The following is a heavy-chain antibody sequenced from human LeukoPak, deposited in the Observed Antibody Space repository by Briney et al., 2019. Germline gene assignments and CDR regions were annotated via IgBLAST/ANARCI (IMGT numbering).Heavy chain of an antibody. J-gene: IGHJ4*02. V-gene: IGHV4-34*01. CDR3: ARSKAADFDY. Sequence: SETLSLTCAVYGGSFSGYYWSWIRQPPGKGLEWIGEINHSGSTNYNPSHKSRVTISVDTSKNQFSLKLSSVTAADTAVYYCARSKAADFDYWGQGTLVTVSS. CDR2: INHSGST. CDR1: GGSFSGYY.